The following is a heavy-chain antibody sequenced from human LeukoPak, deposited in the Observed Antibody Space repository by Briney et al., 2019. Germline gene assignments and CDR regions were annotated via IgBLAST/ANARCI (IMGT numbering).Heavy chain of an antibody. Sequence: ASVTVSCKTSGYTFTGYYIHWVRQAPGQGLEWMGWINPNSGGTNYAQRFQGRVTMTRDTSISTAYMELSRLLSDDTAVYYCARDRGVTLVRVPMGRIDPWGQGTLVTVSS. D-gene: IGHD3-10*01. CDR1: GYTFTGYY. CDR3: ARDRGVTLVRVPMGRIDP. J-gene: IGHJ5*02. CDR2: INPNSGGT. V-gene: IGHV1-2*02.